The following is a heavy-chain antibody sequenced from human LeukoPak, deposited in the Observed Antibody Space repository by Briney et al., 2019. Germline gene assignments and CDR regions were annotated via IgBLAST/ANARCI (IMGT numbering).Heavy chain of an antibody. V-gene: IGHV3-23*01. Sequence: GGSLRLSCAASGFTFSNYATNWVRQAPGKGLEWVSTIIGSSGSTFYADSVKGRFTISKDTSKNTLYLHMSSLRADDTAVYYCAKGGYDYVEVAYFDYWGQGTLVTVSS. CDR2: IIGSSGST. D-gene: IGHD5-12*01. CDR3: AKGGYDYVEVAYFDY. J-gene: IGHJ4*02. CDR1: GFTFSNYA.